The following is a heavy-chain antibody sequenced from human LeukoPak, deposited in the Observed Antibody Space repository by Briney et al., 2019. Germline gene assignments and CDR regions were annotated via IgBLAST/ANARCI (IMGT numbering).Heavy chain of an antibody. Sequence: TGGSLRLSCAASGFTFSDSAVHWVRQASGKGLEWVGRIRSKTNNYATAYAASVKGRFIVSRDDSKNTAYLQMNSLKTEDTAAYYCTRLPDVVVTAIDYWGQGTLVTVSS. CDR1: GFTFSDSA. V-gene: IGHV3-73*01. CDR2: IRSKTNNYAT. J-gene: IGHJ4*02. CDR3: TRLPDVVVTAIDY. D-gene: IGHD2-21*02.